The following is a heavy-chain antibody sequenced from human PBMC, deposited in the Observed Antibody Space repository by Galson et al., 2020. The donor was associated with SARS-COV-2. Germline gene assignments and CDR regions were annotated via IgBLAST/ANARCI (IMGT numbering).Heavy chain of an antibody. D-gene: IGHD3-10*01. CDR3: AIRFGGLGYMDV. V-gene: IGHV3-15*01. J-gene: IGHJ6*03. CDR2: IKRRIDGETT. CDR1: GFTFSNAW. Sequence: GGSLRLSCAVSGFTFSNAWMICVRQAPGKGLEWVGRIKRRIDGETTDYAASVKGRFIISRDDLKDTLYLHMNGLKTEDTGVYYCAIRFGGLGYMDVWGKGTTVTVSS.